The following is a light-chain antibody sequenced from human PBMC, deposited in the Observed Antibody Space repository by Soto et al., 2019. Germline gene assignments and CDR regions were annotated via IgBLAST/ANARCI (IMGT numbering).Light chain of an antibody. V-gene: IGKV2-40*01. Sequence: DIVINQTQQTLPITPGEPASITCSASQSLLDSDDGNTCLDWYLQKPGQSPQLLIYTFSYRAAGVPDRFSGSGAGTDFTLKISRVEAEDVGLYYCMQRLESFFGGGTKVDIK. CDR2: TFS. CDR1: QSLLDSDDGNTC. CDR3: MQRLESF. J-gene: IGKJ4*01.